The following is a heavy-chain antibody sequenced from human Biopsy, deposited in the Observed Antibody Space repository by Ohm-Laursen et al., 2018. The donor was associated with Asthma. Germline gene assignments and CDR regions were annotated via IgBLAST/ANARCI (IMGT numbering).Heavy chain of an antibody. Sequence: SLRLSCSAPGFTFSTYGMHWVRQAPGKGLEWVAVISYDGFNKDYGDSVKGRFTISRDNSKNMLFLQMNSLRAEDTAVYYCSRDTLGYYFDIWGQGTLVSVS. CDR3: SRDTLGYYFDI. CDR1: GFTFSTYG. J-gene: IGHJ4*02. D-gene: IGHD6-13*01. CDR2: ISYDGFNK. V-gene: IGHV3-30*03.